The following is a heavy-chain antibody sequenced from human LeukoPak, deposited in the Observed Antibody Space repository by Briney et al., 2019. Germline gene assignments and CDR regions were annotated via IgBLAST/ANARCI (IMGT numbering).Heavy chain of an antibody. V-gene: IGHV4-34*01. J-gene: IGHJ4*02. CDR2: INHSGST. CDR3: ARVGYSSWPFDY. Sequence: SETLSLTCAVYGGSFSGYYWSWIRQPPGKGLEWIGEINHSGSTNYNPSLKSRVTISVDTSKNQFSLKLSSVTAADTAVYYCARVGYSSWPFDYWGQGTLVTVSS. D-gene: IGHD6-13*01. CDR1: GGSFSGYY.